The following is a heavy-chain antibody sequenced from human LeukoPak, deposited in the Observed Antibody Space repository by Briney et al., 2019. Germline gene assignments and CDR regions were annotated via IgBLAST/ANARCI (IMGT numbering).Heavy chain of an antibody. CDR1: GDSISNYL. J-gene: IGHJ5*01. CDR2: TYYNGNT. D-gene: IGHD3/OR15-3a*01. CDR3: ARRIVGTGWGRENWLDS. V-gene: IGHV4-59*08. Sequence: SETLSLTCTVSGDSISNYLWNWIRQPPGKGLEWIGYTYYNGNTNSNPSLRSRVSMSVDTSKNQFSLKLTSMTAADPAIYYCARRIVGTGWGRENWLDSWGQGTLVTVSS.